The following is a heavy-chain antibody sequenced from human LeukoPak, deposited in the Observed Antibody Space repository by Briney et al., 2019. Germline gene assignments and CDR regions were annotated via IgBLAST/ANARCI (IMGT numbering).Heavy chain of an antibody. CDR3: ARYCSSTSCLYLNYYYMDV. CDR1: GYTFTSYG. CDR2: ISAYNGNT. D-gene: IGHD2-2*01. J-gene: IGHJ6*03. V-gene: IGHV1-18*01. Sequence: ASVKVSCKASGYTFTSYGISWVRQAPGQGLEWMGWISAYNGNTNYAQKHQGRVTMTTDTSTSTAYMELRSLRSDDTAVFYCARYCSSTSCLYLNYYYMDVWGKGTTVTVSS.